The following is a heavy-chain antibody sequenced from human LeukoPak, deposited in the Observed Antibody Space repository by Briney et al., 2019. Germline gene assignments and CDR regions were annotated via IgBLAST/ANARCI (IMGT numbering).Heavy chain of an antibody. J-gene: IGHJ4*02. V-gene: IGHV3-21*01. CDR2: LSSSSIYT. D-gene: IGHD3-9*01. Sequence: GGSLRLSCAASGFTFNSYSMNWIRQAPGKGLEWISSLSSSSIYTYYADSVKGRFTISRDNAKNSLYLQMNCLRAEDTAVYYCAKDLAPFYDILTGEWGQGTLVTVSS. CDR3: AKDLAPFYDILTGE. CDR1: GFTFNSYS.